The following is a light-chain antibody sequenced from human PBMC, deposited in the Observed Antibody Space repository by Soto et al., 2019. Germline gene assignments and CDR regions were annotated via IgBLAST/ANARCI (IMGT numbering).Light chain of an antibody. Sequence: EIVLTQSPATVSLSPGERATLSCRASQSVSNHLVWYQQRPGQAPRLLIYDTSNRATGIPARFSGSGSGTDFTLTISSLEPEDFAVYYCQQRSSWPLTFGGGTKVDIK. V-gene: IGKV3-11*01. CDR3: QQRSSWPLT. CDR1: QSVSNH. J-gene: IGKJ4*01. CDR2: DTS.